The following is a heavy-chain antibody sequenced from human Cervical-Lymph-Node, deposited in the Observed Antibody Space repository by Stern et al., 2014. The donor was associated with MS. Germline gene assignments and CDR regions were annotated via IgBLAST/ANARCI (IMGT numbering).Heavy chain of an antibody. V-gene: IGHV4-31*03. CDR2: IYYSGTT. CDR3: ARDHFTTSLDV. J-gene: IGHJ6*02. D-gene: IGHD2-2*01. Sequence: QVQLVESGPGLVKPSQTLSLTCTVSGGSISSDNYYWTWIRQHPGQGLEWIGHIYYSGTTYYNPSLKSRVSITVDTSKNLFSLRLSSVTAADTAFYYCARDHFTTSLDVWGHGTTVTVS. CDR1: GGSISSDNYY.